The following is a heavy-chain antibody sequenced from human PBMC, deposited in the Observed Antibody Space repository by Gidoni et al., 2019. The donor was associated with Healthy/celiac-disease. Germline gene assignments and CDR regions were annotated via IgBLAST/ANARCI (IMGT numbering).Heavy chain of an antibody. J-gene: IGHJ4*02. CDR3: ARDILSGYCSSTSCYTGFDY. CDR2: ISSSSSYI. V-gene: IGHV3-21*01. Sequence: EVQLVESGGGLVKPGGSLRLSCAASGFTFSSYSMHWVRQAPGKGLEWGSSISSSSSYIYYADSVKGRFTIPRDNAKNSLYLQMNSLRAEDTAVYYCARDILSGYCSSTSCYTGFDYWGQGTLVTVSS. D-gene: IGHD2-2*02. CDR1: GFTFSSYS.